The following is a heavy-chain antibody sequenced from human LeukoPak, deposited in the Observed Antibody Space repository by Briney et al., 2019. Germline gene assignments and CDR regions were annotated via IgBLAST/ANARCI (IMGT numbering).Heavy chain of an antibody. V-gene: IGHV4-31*03. D-gene: IGHD5-18*01. CDR2: IYYSGST. CDR3: ARLGYSYGYFESQSYYFDY. CDR1: GGSISSGGYY. J-gene: IGHJ4*02. Sequence: KSAQTESLTCTVSGGSISSGGYYWSWIRQHPGKGLEWIGYIYYSGSTYYNPSLKSRVTLSVDTSKNQFSLKLSSVTAADTAVYYCARLGYSYGYFESQSYYFDYWGQGTLVTVSS.